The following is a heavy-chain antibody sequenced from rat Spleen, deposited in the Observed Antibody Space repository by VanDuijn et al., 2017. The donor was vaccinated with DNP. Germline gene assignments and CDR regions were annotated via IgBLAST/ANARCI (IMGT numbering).Heavy chain of an antibody. V-gene: IGHV1-43*01. CDR3: XTHXXXWFXX. Sequence: QVQLQQSGAELAKPGSSVMISCRASGYTFTTYYIGWIKQTTRQGLEFIGYINMGSGGTNYNEKFKGKATLTVGKSSSTAFMQLSSLTPDDSAVYXXXTHXXXWFXXXGQGTLXXVSS. D-gene: IGHD1-12*03. CDR2: INMGSGGT. J-gene: IGHJ3*01. CDR1: GYTFTTYY.